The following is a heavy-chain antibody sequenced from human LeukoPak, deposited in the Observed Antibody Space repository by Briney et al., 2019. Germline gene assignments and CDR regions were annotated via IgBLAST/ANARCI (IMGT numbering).Heavy chain of an antibody. CDR3: ARHHCSGGSCYFNWFDP. Sequence: PSETLSLTCTVSGGSISSSSYYWGWIRRPPGKGLEWIGSIYYSGSTYYNPSLKSRVTISVDTSKNQFSLKLSSVTAADTAVYYCARHHCSGGSCYFNWFDPWGQGTLVTVSS. CDR2: IYYSGST. V-gene: IGHV4-39*01. D-gene: IGHD2-15*01. CDR1: GGSISSSSYY. J-gene: IGHJ5*02.